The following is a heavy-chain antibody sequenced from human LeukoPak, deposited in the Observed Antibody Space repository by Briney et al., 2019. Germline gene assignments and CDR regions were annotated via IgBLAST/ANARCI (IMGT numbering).Heavy chain of an antibody. D-gene: IGHD1-14*01. CDR2: INPRGGST. J-gene: IGHJ3*02. Sequence: ASVKVSFKASGYTFTSYYMHWVQQAPGQGREGMGIINPRGGSTSYAQKFQGRVTMTRDTSISTAYMELSRLRSDDTAVYYCARGGNQGDAFDIWGQGTMVTVSS. CDR1: GYTFTSYY. CDR3: ARGGNQGDAFDI. V-gene: IGHV1-46*01.